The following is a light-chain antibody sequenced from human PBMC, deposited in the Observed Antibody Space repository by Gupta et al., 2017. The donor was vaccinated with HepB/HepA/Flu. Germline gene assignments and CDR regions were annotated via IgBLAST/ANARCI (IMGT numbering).Light chain of an antibody. Sequence: IVVTQSPDFQSVTPKAKVTITCRASQSIGSSLHWYQQTPDQSPKLLIKYASQFSTGAPSRFSGSGCGTDFTLTINIRAAEDAAAYYCHERSSLPWTFGQGTKVEIK. CDR2: YAS. CDR3: HERSSLPWT. J-gene: IGKJ1*01. V-gene: IGKV6D-21*02. CDR1: QSIGSS.